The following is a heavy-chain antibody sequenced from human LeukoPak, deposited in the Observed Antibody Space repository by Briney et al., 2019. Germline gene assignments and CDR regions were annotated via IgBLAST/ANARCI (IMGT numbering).Heavy chain of an antibody. CDR2: IYYSGST. V-gene: IGHV4-59*08. J-gene: IGHJ4*02. D-gene: IGHD3-22*01. CDR1: GGPISSYY. Sequence: SETLSLTCTVSGGPISSYYWSWIRQPPGKGLEWIGYIYYSGSTNYNPSLKSRVTISVDTSKNQFPLKLSSVTAADTAVYYCAASPYYYDSSGPPCYWGQGTLVTVSS. CDR3: AASPYYYDSSGPPCY.